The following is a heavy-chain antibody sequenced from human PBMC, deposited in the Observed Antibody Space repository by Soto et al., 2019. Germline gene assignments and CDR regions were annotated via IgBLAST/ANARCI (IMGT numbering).Heavy chain of an antibody. D-gene: IGHD3-10*01. CDR3: ASFLWYYYGSGTKSYYYYYGMDV. CDR2: IYYSGSA. V-gene: IGHV4-39*01. Sequence: PSETLSLTCTVSGGSISSSSYYWGWIRQPPGKGLEWIGSIYYSGSAYYNPSHKSRVTISVDTSKNQFSLKLSSVTAADTAVFYCASFLWYYYGSGTKSYYYYYGMDVWGQGTTVT. CDR1: GGSISSSSYY. J-gene: IGHJ6*02.